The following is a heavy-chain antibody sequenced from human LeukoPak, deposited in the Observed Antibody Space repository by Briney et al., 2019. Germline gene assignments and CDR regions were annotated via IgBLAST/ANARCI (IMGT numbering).Heavy chain of an antibody. CDR3: ARVNARLRLGELSFEVGFDY. CDR1: GGSLSNLAYY. V-gene: IGHV4-61*02. D-gene: IGHD3-16*02. CDR2: IYTSGGT. J-gene: IGHJ4*02. Sequence: SETLSLTCTVSGGSLSNLAYYWNWIRQPAGKRLEWIGRIYTSGGTNYNPSPKSRVTISVDTSKNQFSLKLSYVTAADTAVYYCARVNARLRLGELSFEVGFDYWGQGTLVTVSS.